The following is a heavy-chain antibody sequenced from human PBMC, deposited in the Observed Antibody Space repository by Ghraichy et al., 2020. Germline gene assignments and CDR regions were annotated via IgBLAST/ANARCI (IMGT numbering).Heavy chain of an antibody. CDR3: ARELYYGDGRQFDY. V-gene: IGHV4-39*07. J-gene: IGHJ4*02. Sequence: SETLSLTCTVSGGSISSSSYYWGWIRQPPGKGLEWIGSIYYSGSTYYNPSLKSRVTISVDTSKNQFSLKLSSVTAADTAVYYCARELYYGDGRQFDYWGQGTLVTVSS. CDR1: GGSISSSSYY. CDR2: IYYSGST. D-gene: IGHD4-17*01.